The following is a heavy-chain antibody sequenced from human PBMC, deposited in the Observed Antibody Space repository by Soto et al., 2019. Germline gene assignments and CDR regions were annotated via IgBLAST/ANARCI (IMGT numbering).Heavy chain of an antibody. V-gene: IGHV1-2*04. Sequence: ASVKVSCKASVYTFTGYYMHWVRQAPGQGLEWMGWINPNSGGTNYAQKFQGWVTMTRDTSISTAYMELSRLRSDDTAVYYCARESSSGWYFSDYWGQGTLVTVSS. CDR2: INPNSGGT. D-gene: IGHD6-19*01. CDR1: VYTFTGYY. CDR3: ARESSSGWYFSDY. J-gene: IGHJ4*02.